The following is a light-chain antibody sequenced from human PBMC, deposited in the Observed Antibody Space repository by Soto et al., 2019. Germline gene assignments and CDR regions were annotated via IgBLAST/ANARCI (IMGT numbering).Light chain of an antibody. CDR2: GAF. J-gene: IGKJ5*01. CDR3: QHYKNWPPIT. CDR1: QNIDTK. Sequence: EIVMTQSPATLSVSPCESATLSCRASQNIDTKLAWYQQKPGQAPRLLIYGAFNRAADIPVRFSASGSGTEFTLTISSLQSEDCAIYYCQHYKNWPPITFGQGTRVYIK. V-gene: IGKV3-15*01.